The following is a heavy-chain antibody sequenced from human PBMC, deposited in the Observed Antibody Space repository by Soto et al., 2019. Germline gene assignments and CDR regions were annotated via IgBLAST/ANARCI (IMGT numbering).Heavy chain of an antibody. V-gene: IGHV1-18*01. CDR3: ARAMIFGAPIGFDP. Sequence: GASVKVSCKASGYTFTSYGIGWVRQAPGQGLEWMGWISAYNGNTNYAQKLQGRVTMTTDTSTSTAYMELRSLRSDDTAVYYCARAMIFGAPIGFDPWGQGTLVTVSS. J-gene: IGHJ5*02. D-gene: IGHD3-3*01. CDR1: GYTFTSYG. CDR2: ISAYNGNT.